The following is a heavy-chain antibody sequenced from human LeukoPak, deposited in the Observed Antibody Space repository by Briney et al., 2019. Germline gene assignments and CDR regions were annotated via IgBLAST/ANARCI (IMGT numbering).Heavy chain of an antibody. CDR3: AREHIGGYYDSSGYYYFDY. Sequence: SETLSLTCTVSGGSVSSGSYYWSWIRQPPGKGLEWIGYIYYSGSTNYSPSLKSRVTISVDTSKNQFSLKLSSVTAADTAVYYCAREHIGGYYDSSGYYYFDYWGQGTLVTVSS. J-gene: IGHJ4*02. D-gene: IGHD3-22*01. CDR2: IYYSGST. V-gene: IGHV4-61*01. CDR1: GGSVSSGSYY.